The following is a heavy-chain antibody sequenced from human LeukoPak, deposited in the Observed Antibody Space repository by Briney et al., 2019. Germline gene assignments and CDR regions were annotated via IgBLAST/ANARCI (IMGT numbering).Heavy chain of an antibody. J-gene: IGHJ1*01. CDR2: ISWDGGST. V-gene: IGHV3-43*01. CDR1: GFTFDDYT. D-gene: IGHD6-6*01. Sequence: PGGSLRLSCAASGFTFDDYTMHWVRHAPGKGLEWVCLISWDGGSTYYADSVEGRFTISRDNSKNSLYLQMSSLRTEDTALYYCAKDNGWSSSSPEYFQHWGQGTLVTVSS. CDR3: AKDNGWSSSSPEYFQH.